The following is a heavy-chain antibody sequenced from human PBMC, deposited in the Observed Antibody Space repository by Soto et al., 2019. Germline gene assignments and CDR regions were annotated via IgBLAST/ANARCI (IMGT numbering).Heavy chain of an antibody. CDR1: GGSISSSSYY. CDR2: IYYSGST. D-gene: IGHD3-3*01. V-gene: IGHV4-39*01. J-gene: IGHJ4*02. CDR3: ARHNYDFWSGYFDY. Sequence: PSETLSLTCTVSGGSISSSSYYWGWIRQPPGKGLEWIGSIYYSGSTYYNPSLKSRVTISVDTSKNQFSLKLSSVTAADTAVYYCARHNYDFWSGYFDYWGQGTLVTVSS.